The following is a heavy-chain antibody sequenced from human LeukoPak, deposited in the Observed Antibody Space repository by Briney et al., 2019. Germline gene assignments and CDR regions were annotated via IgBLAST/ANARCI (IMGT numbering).Heavy chain of an antibody. J-gene: IGHJ4*02. CDR1: GGSISSGGYS. V-gene: IGHV4-30-2*01. CDR3: ARDYGDYGLEY. Sequence: SETLSLACAVSGGSISSGGYSWSWIRQPPGKGLEWIGYIYHSGSTYYNPSLKSRVTISVDRSKNQFSLKLSSVTAADTAVYYCARDYGDYGLEYWGQGTLVTVSS. CDR2: IYHSGST. D-gene: IGHD4-17*01.